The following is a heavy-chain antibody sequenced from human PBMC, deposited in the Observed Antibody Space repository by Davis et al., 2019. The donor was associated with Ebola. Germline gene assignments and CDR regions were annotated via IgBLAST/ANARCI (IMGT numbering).Heavy chain of an antibody. V-gene: IGHV4-39*01. D-gene: IGHD5-12*01. CDR3: ATNRGYELDY. Sequence: SETLSLTCTVSGGSISSSSYYWGWIRQPPGKGLEWIGSIYYSGSTYYNPSLKSRVTISVDTSKNQFSLKLSSVTAADTAVYYCATNRGYELDYWGQGTLVTVSS. J-gene: IGHJ4*02. CDR1: GGSISSSSYY. CDR2: IYYSGST.